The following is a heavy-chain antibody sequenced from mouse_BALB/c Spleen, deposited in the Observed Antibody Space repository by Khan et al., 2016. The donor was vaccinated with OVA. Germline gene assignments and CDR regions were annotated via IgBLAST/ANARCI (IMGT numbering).Heavy chain of an antibody. J-gene: IGHJ4*01. D-gene: IGHD4-1*01. CDR1: GYSITSDYA. V-gene: IGHV3-2*02. Sequence: EVQLQESGPGLVKPSQSLSLTCTVAGYSITSDYAWNWIRQFPGNKLEWMGYISYSGSTGYNPSLKSRISITRDTSKNQFFLQLNSVTTEDTGTYYCASELGRYYAMDYWGQGTSVTVSS. CDR3: ASELGRYYAMDY. CDR2: ISYSGST.